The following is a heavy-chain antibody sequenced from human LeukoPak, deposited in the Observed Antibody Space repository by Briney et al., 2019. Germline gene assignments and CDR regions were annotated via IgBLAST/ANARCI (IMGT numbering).Heavy chain of an antibody. J-gene: IGHJ6*03. CDR1: GITFSSHA. CDR3: AKGGAATMRDGYNYYYYYMEV. CDR2: ISGSGGHT. Sequence: PGGSLRLSCAASGITFSSHAMSWVRQAPGKGLEWVSLISGSGGHTYYGDSVKGRFTISRDNSTNRLYLQMNSLRPEDTAVYYCAKGGAATMRDGYNYYYYYMEVWGNGTTVTVSS. D-gene: IGHD5-24*01. V-gene: IGHV3-23*01.